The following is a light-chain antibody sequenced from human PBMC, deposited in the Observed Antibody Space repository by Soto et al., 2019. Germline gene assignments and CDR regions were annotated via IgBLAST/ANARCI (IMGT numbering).Light chain of an antibody. Sequence: QSVLTQPASVSGSPGQTITISCTGTSSDVGRYNTVSWYQHHPGKAPKLIIYEVTHRPAGISDRFSASKSGNTASLTISGLRAEDEADYYCNSLRVNHLYVFGSGTKVTVL. CDR1: SSDVGRYNT. V-gene: IGLV2-14*01. CDR2: EVT. CDR3: NSLRVNHLYV. J-gene: IGLJ1*01.